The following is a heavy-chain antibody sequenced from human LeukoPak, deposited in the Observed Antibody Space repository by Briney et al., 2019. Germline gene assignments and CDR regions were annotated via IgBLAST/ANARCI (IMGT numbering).Heavy chain of an antibody. CDR2: ISSSSYI. J-gene: IGHJ4*02. Sequence: PGGSLRPSCAASGFTFSSYSMNWVRQAPGKGLEWVSSISSSSYIYYADSVKGRFTISRDNAKNSLYLQMNSLRAEDTAVYYCARVRKGSNVDDYWGQGTLVTVSS. CDR3: ARVRKGSNVDDY. CDR1: GFTFSSYS. D-gene: IGHD1-14*01. V-gene: IGHV3-21*01.